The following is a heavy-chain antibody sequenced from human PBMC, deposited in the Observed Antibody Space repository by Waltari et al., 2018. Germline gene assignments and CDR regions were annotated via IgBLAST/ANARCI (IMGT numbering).Heavy chain of an antibody. J-gene: IGHJ1*01. V-gene: IGHV4-34*01. CDR2: INHFEST. CDR3: ARSAYYDYVWGSYRFEYFQH. CDR1: GGSFRGYS. Sequence: QVQLQQWGAGLLKPSETLSLTCAVYGGSFRGYSWNWIRQPPGKGLEWIGEINHFESTNYNPSLKSRVTISVDTSKNQFSLNLNSVTAADTAVYYCARSAYYDYVWGSYRFEYFQHWGQGTLVTVSS. D-gene: IGHD3-16*02.